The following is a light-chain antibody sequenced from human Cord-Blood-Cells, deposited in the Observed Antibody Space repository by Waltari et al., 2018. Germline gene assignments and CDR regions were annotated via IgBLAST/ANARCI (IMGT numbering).Light chain of an antibody. CDR3: CSYAGSSTYLV. CDR1: SHDVGRYNL. V-gene: IGLV2-23*02. J-gene: IGLJ2*01. CDR2: DVS. Sequence: QSALTPHASVSGSPGQSLTISCHRTSHDVGRYNLVSWYRQHPGKAPKRIIYDVSKRPSGVSNRFSGSKSGNPASLTISGLQAGDEADYYCCSYAGSSTYLVFGGGTKLTVL.